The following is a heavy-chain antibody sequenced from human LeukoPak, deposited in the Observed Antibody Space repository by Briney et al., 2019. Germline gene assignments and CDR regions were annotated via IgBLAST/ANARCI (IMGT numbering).Heavy chain of an antibody. V-gene: IGHV3-23*01. CDR2: ISGSGGST. J-gene: IGHJ3*02. CDR1: GFTFSSYA. Sequence: GGSLRLSCAASGFTFSSYAMSWVRQAPGKGLEWVSAISGSGGSTYYADSVKGRFTISRDNSKNTLYLQMNSLRAEDTAVYYCAKLTAGGPTKFLGAFDIWGQGTMVNVSS. D-gene: IGHD6-13*01. CDR3: AKLTAGGPTKFLGAFDI.